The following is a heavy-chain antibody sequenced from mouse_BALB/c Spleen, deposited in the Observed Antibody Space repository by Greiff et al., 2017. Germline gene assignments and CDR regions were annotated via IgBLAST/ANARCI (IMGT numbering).Heavy chain of an antibody. CDR1: GFTFSSFG. CDR3: ARSSYGSLDY. V-gene: IGHV5-17*02. J-gene: IGHJ2*01. D-gene: IGHD1-1*01. CDR2: ISSGSSTI. Sequence: EVQLMESGGGLVQPGGSRKLSCAASGFTFSSFGMHWVRQAPEKGLEWVAYISSGSSTIYYADTVKGRFTISRDNPKNTLFLQMTSLRSEDTAMYYCARSSYGSLDYWGQGTTLTVSS.